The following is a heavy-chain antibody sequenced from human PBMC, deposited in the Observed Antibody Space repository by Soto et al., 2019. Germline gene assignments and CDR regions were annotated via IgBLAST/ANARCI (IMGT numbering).Heavy chain of an antibody. CDR2: INPSGGST. V-gene: IGHV1-46*03. J-gene: IGHJ6*03. D-gene: IGHD2-2*02. CDR1: GYTFTSYY. CDR3: ATPATAITEDIYYMDV. Sequence: ASVKVSCKASGYTFTSYYMHWVRQAPGQGLEWMGIINPSGGSTSYAQKFQGRVTMTRDTSTSTVYMELSSLRSEDTAVYYCATPATAITEDIYYMDVWGKGTTVTVSS.